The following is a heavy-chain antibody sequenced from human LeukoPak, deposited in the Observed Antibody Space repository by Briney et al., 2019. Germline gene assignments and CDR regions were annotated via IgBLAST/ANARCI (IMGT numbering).Heavy chain of an antibody. CDR1: GFTFSDYY. Sequence: GGSLRLSCAASGFTFSDYYMSWIRQAPGKGLEWVSKISNSGDLISYADSVKGRFTISRDNSKNTLYLQMNSLRAEDTAVYYCAKVLDHGGDYWGQGTLVTVSS. CDR3: AKVLDHGGDY. J-gene: IGHJ4*02. V-gene: IGHV3-11*01. CDR2: ISNSGDLI. D-gene: IGHD3-3*01.